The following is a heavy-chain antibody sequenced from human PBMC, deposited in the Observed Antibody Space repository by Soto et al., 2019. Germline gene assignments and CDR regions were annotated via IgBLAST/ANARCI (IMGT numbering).Heavy chain of an antibody. J-gene: IGHJ5*02. CDR2: IIPIFGTA. Sequence: ASVRVSCKASGGSLSSYAISWVRQAPGQGLEWMGEIIPIFGTANYAQKFQGRVTITADESTSTAYMELSSLRSEDTAVYYCARDRGPSSGYYPYWFDPWGQGTLVTV. CDR3: ARDRGPSSGYYPYWFDP. D-gene: IGHD3-22*01. V-gene: IGHV1-69*13. CDR1: GGSLSSYA.